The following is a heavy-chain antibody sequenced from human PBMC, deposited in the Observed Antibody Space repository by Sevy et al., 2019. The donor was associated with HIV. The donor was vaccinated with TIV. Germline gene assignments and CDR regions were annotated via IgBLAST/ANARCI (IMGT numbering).Heavy chain of an antibody. J-gene: IGHJ6*02. Sequence: GESLKISCKGSGYSFTSYWIGWVRQMPGKGLEWMGIIYPGDSDTRYSPSFQGQVTISADKYISTAYLQWSSLKASDTAMYYCARQDRTYYYGMDVWGQGTTVTVSS. CDR1: GYSFTSYW. CDR3: ARQDRTYYYGMDV. CDR2: IYPGDSDT. D-gene: IGHD1-7*01. V-gene: IGHV5-51*01.